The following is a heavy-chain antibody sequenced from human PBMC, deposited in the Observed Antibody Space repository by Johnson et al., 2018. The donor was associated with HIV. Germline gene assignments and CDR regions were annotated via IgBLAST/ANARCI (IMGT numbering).Heavy chain of an antibody. J-gene: IGHJ3*02. Sequence: VQLVESGGGVVQPGESLRLSCAPSGFTFSRHPMHWVRQAPGKGLEHVATIASLGDNTYYADSVKGRFAISRDNFKNMLYFQMGSLRPDDTAVYYCARVRRSGTYYVDAFDIWGQGTMVTVSS. D-gene: IGHD1-26*01. CDR1: GFTFSRHP. V-gene: IGHV3-64*07. CDR3: ARVRRSGTYYVDAFDI. CDR2: IASLGDNT.